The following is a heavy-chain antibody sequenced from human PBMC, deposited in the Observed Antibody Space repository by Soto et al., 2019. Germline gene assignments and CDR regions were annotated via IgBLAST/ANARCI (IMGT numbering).Heavy chain of an antibody. Sequence: GGSLRLSCAASGFTFSSYGMHWVRQAPGKGLEWVAVIWYDGSNKYYADSVKGRFTISRDNSKNTLYLQMNSLRAEDTAVYYCARESDYRGTDAFDIWGQGTMVTVSS. CDR1: GFTFSSYG. J-gene: IGHJ3*02. CDR2: IWYDGSNK. V-gene: IGHV3-33*01. D-gene: IGHD3-10*01. CDR3: ARESDYRGTDAFDI.